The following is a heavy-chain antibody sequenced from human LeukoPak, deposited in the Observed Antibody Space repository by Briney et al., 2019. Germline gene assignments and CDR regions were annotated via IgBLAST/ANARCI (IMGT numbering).Heavy chain of an antibody. CDR1: GFTFSSYG. CDR2: IRYDGSNK. CDR3: VRASTRVTYYFDY. D-gene: IGHD4-11*01. J-gene: IGHJ4*02. V-gene: IGHV3-30*02. Sequence: GGSLRLSCAASGFTFSSYGMHWVRQAPGKGLEWVAFIRYDGSNKYYADSVKGRFTISRDNSKNTLYLQMNSLRAEDTAVYYCVRASTRVTYYFDYWGQGTLVTVSS.